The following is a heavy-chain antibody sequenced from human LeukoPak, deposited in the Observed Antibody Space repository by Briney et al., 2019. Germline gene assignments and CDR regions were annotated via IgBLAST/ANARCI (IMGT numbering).Heavy chain of an antibody. Sequence: PGGSLRLSCAASGLTFSTYGMHWVRQAPGKGLEWVAVISYDGSDKYYADSVKGRFTISGDNSKNTLYLQMNSLRAEDTAVYYCAKDLGGSGSYSDYWGQGTLVTVSS. CDR1: GLTFSTYG. CDR3: AKDLGGSGSYSDY. CDR2: ISYDGSDK. D-gene: IGHD3-10*01. V-gene: IGHV3-30*18. J-gene: IGHJ4*02.